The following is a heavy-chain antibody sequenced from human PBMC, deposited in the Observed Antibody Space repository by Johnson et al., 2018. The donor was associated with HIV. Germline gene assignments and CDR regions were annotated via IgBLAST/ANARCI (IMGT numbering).Heavy chain of an antibody. D-gene: IGHD3-16*01. J-gene: IGHJ3*02. V-gene: IGHV3-30*04. CDR1: GFTFSNNA. CDR2: ISSDGSNQ. Sequence: MLLVESGGGVVQPGRSLRLSCTASGFTFSNNAIHWVRQAPGKGLEWVTVISSDGSNQYYADSVKGRFTISRDNSKNTLYLQMNSLRAEDTALYYCARGGRAKDAFDIWGQGTMVTVSS. CDR3: ARGGRAKDAFDI.